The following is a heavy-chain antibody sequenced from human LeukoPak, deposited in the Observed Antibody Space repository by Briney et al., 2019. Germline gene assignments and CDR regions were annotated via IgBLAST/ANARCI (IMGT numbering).Heavy chain of an antibody. Sequence: PGGSLRLSCAASGFTFSSYAMSWVRQAPGKGLERVSAISGSGGSTYYADSVKGRFTISRDNSKNTLYLQMNSLRAEDTAVYYCAKMVGGSGWYPTDAFDIWGQGTMVTVSS. V-gene: IGHV3-23*01. CDR1: GFTFSSYA. J-gene: IGHJ3*02. CDR3: AKMVGGSGWYPTDAFDI. D-gene: IGHD6-19*01. CDR2: ISGSGGST.